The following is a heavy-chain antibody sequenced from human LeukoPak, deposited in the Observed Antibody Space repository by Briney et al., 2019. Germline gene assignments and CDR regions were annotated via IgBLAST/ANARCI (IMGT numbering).Heavy chain of an antibody. D-gene: IGHD1-26*01. CDR1: GFTFDNYR. Sequence: GGSLRLSCSASGFTFDNYRMSWARHAPRKGLEWVSTVNADGGNTYSADSVKGRFTISRDNSKSTLILQMNSLRVEDTALYYCTKRVKYGGTWDHFADWGQGTLVTVSS. J-gene: IGHJ4*02. CDR2: VNADGGNT. CDR3: TKRVKYGGTWDHFAD. V-gene: IGHV3-23*01.